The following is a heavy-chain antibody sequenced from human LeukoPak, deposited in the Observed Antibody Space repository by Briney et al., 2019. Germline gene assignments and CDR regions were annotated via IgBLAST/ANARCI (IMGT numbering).Heavy chain of an antibody. CDR2: IIHSGST. V-gene: IGHV4-34*12. D-gene: IGHD5-12*01. Sequence: SETLSLTCAVYGGSFSGYYWSGIRQPPGKGLEGIVEIIHSGSTNYNPSLKRRVTISVDTSRTQSSLKLSSVTAAATAVYYCARLSGYEIEDYWGQGTLVTVSS. CDR1: GGSFSGYY. J-gene: IGHJ4*02. CDR3: ARLSGYEIEDY.